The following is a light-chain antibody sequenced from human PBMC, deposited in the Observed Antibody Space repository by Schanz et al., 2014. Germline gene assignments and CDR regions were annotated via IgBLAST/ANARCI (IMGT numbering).Light chain of an antibody. Sequence: QSALTQPASVSGSPGQSITLSCTGTSSDVGGYDFVSWYQQHPGTAPKLMIYDVSHRPSGVSNRFSGSKSGNTASLTISGLQAEDEADYYCSSYAGSNFVVFGGGTKLTVL. CDR2: DVS. CDR3: SSYAGSNFVV. CDR1: SSDVGGYDF. V-gene: IGLV2-14*01. J-gene: IGLJ2*01.